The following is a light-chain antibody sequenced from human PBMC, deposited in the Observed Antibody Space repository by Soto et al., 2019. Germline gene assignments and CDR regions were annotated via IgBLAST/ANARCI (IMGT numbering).Light chain of an antibody. CDR1: QDISRF. CDR3: LQYDNLPRT. V-gene: IGKV1-33*01. J-gene: IGKJ4*01. CDR2: EAS. Sequence: DIQMTQSPSSLSASVGDRVTITCQASQDISRFLNWYQQKPGKAPKLLIYEASNLETGVPSRFSGSRSGTDFTFIIDSLQPEDIATYYCLQYDNLPRTFGGGTKVEIK.